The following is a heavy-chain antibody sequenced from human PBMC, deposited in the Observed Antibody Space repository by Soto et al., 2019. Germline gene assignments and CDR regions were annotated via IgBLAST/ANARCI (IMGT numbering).Heavy chain of an antibody. J-gene: IGHJ5*02. V-gene: IGHV3-48*01. CDR1: GFTFSSYS. CDR3: ARVDVGSGWYSNNNWFDP. CDR2: ISSSSSTI. Sequence: GGSLRLSCAASGFTFSSYSMNWVRQAPGKGLEWVSYISSSSSTIYYADSVKGRFTISRDNAKNSLYLQMNSLRAEDTAVYYCARVDVGSGWYSNNNWFDPWGQGTLVTVSS. D-gene: IGHD6-19*01.